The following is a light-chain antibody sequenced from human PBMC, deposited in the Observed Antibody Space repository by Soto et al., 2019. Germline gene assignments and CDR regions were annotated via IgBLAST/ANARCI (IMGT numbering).Light chain of an antibody. J-gene: IGLJ1*01. CDR3: FPFPTAHTPI. CDR1: NSDIGAYDY. CDR2: EVT. V-gene: IGLV2-14*01. Sequence: QSARTQPASVSGPPGQSITISCTGTNSDIGAYDYVSWFQQHPDKAPKLMISEVTNRPSGVSDRFSGSKSGNAASLTISGLQAEDEAYYFCFPFPTAHTPIFGTGTKVTVL.